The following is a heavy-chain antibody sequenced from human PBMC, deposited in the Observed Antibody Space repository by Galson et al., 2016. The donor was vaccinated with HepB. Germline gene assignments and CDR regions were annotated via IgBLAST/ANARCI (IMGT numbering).Heavy chain of an antibody. D-gene: IGHD3-9*01. V-gene: IGHV4-39*07. Sequence: SETLSLTCTVSGDSLRGSRFYRGWIRQAPGKGLQWIGNIHFTGFTSYNPSLESRVTVSMDTSQNKFFLKMTSATAADTAVYYCARDFSFDGQAASFFDSWGQGTLVSVSS. CDR3: ARDFSFDGQAASFFDS. J-gene: IGHJ4*02. CDR1: GDSLRGSRFY. CDR2: IHFTGFT.